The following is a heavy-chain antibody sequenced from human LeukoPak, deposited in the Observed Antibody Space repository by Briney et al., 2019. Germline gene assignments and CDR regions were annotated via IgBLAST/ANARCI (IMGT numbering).Heavy chain of an antibody. D-gene: IGHD3-10*01. J-gene: IGHJ4*02. V-gene: IGHV3-21*01. CDR1: GFTFSSYS. CDR2: ISSSSSYI. CDR3: ARKVWVTMVRGARAPLDY. Sequence: GGSLRLSCAASGFTFSSYSMNWVRQAPGKGLEWVSSISSSSSYIYYADSVKGRFTISRDNAKNSLYLQMNSLRAADTAVYYCARKVWVTMVRGARAPLDYWGQGTLVTVSS.